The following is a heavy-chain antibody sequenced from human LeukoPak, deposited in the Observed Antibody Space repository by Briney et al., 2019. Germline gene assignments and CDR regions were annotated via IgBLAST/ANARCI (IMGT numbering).Heavy chain of an antibody. Sequence: GGSLRLSCAASGFTFSRYSMNWVRQAPGRGLEWVSFISGNSAYIYYADSVKGRFTISRDNAKNSLYLQMNSLRAEDTAVYYCARGEYGSGSYHIDYWGQGTLVTVSS. J-gene: IGHJ4*02. D-gene: IGHD3-10*01. CDR2: ISGNSAYI. V-gene: IGHV3-21*01. CDR1: GFTFSRYS. CDR3: ARGEYGSGSYHIDY.